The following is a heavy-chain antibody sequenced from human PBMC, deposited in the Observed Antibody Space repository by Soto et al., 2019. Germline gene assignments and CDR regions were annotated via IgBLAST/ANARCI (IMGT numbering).Heavy chain of an antibody. D-gene: IGHD3-9*01. CDR1: GGSISNFY. V-gene: IGHV4-59*08. J-gene: IGHJ4*02. CDR3: ARLEGLATISYYFDF. Sequence: SETLSLTCTVSGGSISNFYWSWIRQPPGKGLEWIGCIYYRGSTNYNPSLQTRVTISLDKSKGQFSLKLTSVTAADSAVYFCARLEGLATISYYFDFWGQGALVTVSS. CDR2: IYYRGST.